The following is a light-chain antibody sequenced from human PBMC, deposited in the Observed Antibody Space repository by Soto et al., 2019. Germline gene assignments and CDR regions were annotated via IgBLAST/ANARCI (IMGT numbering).Light chain of an antibody. Sequence: EIVLTQSPGTLSLSPGERATLSCRARQSVSSSYLAWYQQKPGQAPRLLIYGASSRATGIPDRFNGSGSGTDFTLTISRLEPEDFVVYYCQQYGSSPQTFGQGTKVDIK. CDR1: QSVSSSY. CDR3: QQYGSSPQT. J-gene: IGKJ1*01. V-gene: IGKV3-20*01. CDR2: GAS.